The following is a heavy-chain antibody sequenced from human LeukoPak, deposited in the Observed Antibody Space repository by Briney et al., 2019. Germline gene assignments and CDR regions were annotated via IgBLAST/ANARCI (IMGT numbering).Heavy chain of an antibody. J-gene: IGHJ4*02. D-gene: IGHD4-17*01. CDR3: ARGNENGETDY. Sequence: PGGSLRLSCAASGFTFSSYAMHWVRQAPGKGLEWVAVISYDGGNKYYADSVKGRFTISRDNSKNTLYLQVNSLRSEDTAVYYCARGNENGETDYWGQGTLVTVSS. CDR1: GFTFSSYA. V-gene: IGHV3-30-3*01. CDR2: ISYDGGNK.